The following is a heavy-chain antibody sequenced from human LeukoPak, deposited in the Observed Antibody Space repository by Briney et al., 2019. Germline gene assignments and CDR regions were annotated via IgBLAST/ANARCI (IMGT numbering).Heavy chain of an antibody. V-gene: IGHV4-4*07. CDR3: ARGAIFGVVIKRMGDYFDY. CDR2: IYTSGST. CDR1: DGSISSYY. Sequence: SETLSLTCTVSDGSISSYYWSWIRQPAGKGLEWIGRIYTSGSTNYNPSLKSRVTMSVDTSKNQFSLKLSSVTAADTAVYYCARGAIFGVVIKRMGDYFDYWGQGTLVTVSS. J-gene: IGHJ4*02. D-gene: IGHD3-3*01.